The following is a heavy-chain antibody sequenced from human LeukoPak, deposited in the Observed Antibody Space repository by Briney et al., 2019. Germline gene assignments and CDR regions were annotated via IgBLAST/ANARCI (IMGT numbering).Heavy chain of an antibody. J-gene: IGHJ4*02. CDR2: IRYDGSNK. D-gene: IGHD3-10*01. CDR1: GFTFSSYG. CDR3: AKDFMVRGVITNFDY. V-gene: IGHV3-30*02. Sequence: GGSLRLSCAASGFTFSSYGMHWVRKAPGKGLEWVAFIRYDGSNKYYADSVKGRFTISRDNSKNTLYLQMNSLRAEDTALYYCAKDFMVRGVITNFDYWGQGTLVTVSS.